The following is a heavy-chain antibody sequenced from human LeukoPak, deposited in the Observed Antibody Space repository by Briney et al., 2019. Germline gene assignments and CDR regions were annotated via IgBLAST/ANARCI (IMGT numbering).Heavy chain of an antibody. D-gene: IGHD3-22*01. V-gene: IGHV4-61*02. Sequence: SSETLSLTCTVSGGSISSSSYYWGWIRQPAGKGLEWIGRIYTSGSTNYNPSLKSRVTMSVDTSKNQFSLKLISVTAADTAVYYCARDRYYYDTSGPNFDYWGQGTLVTVSS. J-gene: IGHJ4*02. CDR1: GGSISSSSYY. CDR3: ARDRYYYDTSGPNFDY. CDR2: IYTSGST.